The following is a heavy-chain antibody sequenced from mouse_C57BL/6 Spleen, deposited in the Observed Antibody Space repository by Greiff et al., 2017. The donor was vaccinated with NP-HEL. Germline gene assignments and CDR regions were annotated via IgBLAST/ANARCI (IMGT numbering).Heavy chain of an antibody. CDR3: ARNGSSYGYFDV. D-gene: IGHD1-1*01. J-gene: IGHJ1*03. CDR1: GYTFTSYW. CDR2: IDPSDSET. Sequence: QVQLQQPGAELVRPGSSVKLSCKASGYTFTSYWMHWVKQRPIQGLEWIGNIDPSDSETHYNQKFKDKATLTVDKSSSTAYMQLSSLTSEDSAVYYWARNGSSYGYFDVWGTGTTVTVSS. V-gene: IGHV1-52*01.